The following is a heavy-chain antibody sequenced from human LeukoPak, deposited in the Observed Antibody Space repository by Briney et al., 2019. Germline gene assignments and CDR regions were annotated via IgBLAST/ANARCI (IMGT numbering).Heavy chain of an antibody. J-gene: IGHJ4*02. Sequence: GRSLRLSCAASGFTFNSYAMHWVRQASGKGLEWVAFISYDGGKKSHANSVRGRSTISRDNSKNTLYLQMNSLRAEDTAVYYCARDFLDFSVDYWGQGTLVTVSS. V-gene: IGHV3-30*04. CDR2: ISYDGGKK. CDR1: GFTFNSYA. CDR3: ARDFLDFSVDY. D-gene: IGHD3-3*01.